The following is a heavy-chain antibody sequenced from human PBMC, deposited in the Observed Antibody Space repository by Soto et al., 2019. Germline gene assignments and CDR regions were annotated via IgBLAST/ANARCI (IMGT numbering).Heavy chain of an antibody. Sequence: SETLSLTCAVSGYSISTGFNWAWIRQPPGKGLEWIGSIYHSGSTYYNLSLKSRVTIPSDASKNQISLKLSSVTAADTALYYCARDWGTXFYQLDSWGQGTLVTVSS. D-gene: IGHD2-2*01. V-gene: IGHV4-38-2*02. CDR2: IYHSGST. CDR3: ARDWGTXFYQLDS. J-gene: IGHJ4*02. CDR1: GYSISTGFN.